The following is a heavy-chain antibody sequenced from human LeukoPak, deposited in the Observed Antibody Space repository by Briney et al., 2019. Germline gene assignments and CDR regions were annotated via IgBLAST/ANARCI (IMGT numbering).Heavy chain of an antibody. D-gene: IGHD6-13*01. V-gene: IGHV4-34*01. CDR3: ARTTEAHSWRTRYYDYYMDV. Sequence: SETLSLTCGVYGGSFSGYYWNWIRQPPGKGLEWIGEINHSGFTNYNPSLKSRVTISVDTSKNQFSLKLSSVTAADTAVYYCARTTEAHSWRTRYYDYYMDVWGKGTTVTVSS. CDR2: INHSGFT. J-gene: IGHJ6*03. CDR1: GGSFSGYY.